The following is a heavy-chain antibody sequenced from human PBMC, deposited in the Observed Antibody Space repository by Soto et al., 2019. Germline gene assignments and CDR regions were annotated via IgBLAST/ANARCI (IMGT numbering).Heavy chain of an antibody. CDR3: ARDSTYYDFWSGVRPAYYYYGMDV. J-gene: IGHJ6*02. CDR1: GGSISSYY. V-gene: IGHV4-59*01. CDR2: IYYSGST. D-gene: IGHD3-3*01. Sequence: PSETLSLTCTVSGGSISSYYWSWIRQPPGKGLEWIGYIYYSGSTNYNPSLKSRVTISVDTSKNQFSLKLSSVTAADTAVYYCARDSTYYDFWSGVRPAYYYYGMDVWGHGTTVTVSS.